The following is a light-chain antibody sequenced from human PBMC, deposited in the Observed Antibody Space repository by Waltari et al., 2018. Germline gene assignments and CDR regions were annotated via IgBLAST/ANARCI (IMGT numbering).Light chain of an antibody. Sequence: DIVMTQSPESLAVSLGERTTINFKSNNNFLYRYNNENYLAWYQHKPGQTPKLLICWTSTRESGVPDRFSGSGSGTDFTLTISSLQAEDVAVYYCQQYYTTPHTFGQGTKLEIK. CDR3: QQYYTTPHT. V-gene: IGKV4-1*01. CDR2: WTS. CDR1: NNFLYRYNNENY. J-gene: IGKJ2*01.